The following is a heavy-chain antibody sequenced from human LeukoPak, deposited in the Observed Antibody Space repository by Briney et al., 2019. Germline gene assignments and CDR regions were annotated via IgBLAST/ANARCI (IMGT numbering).Heavy chain of an antibody. CDR1: GGSFSGYY. CDR3: AGIPLVTYYYYGMDV. J-gene: IGHJ6*02. Sequence: SETLSLTCAVYGGSFSGYYWSWIRQPPGKGLEWIGEINHSGSTNYNPSLKSRVTISVDTSKNQFSLKLGSVTAADTAVYYCAGIPLVTYYYYGMDVWGQGTTVTVSS. V-gene: IGHV4-34*01. D-gene: IGHD6-6*01. CDR2: INHSGST.